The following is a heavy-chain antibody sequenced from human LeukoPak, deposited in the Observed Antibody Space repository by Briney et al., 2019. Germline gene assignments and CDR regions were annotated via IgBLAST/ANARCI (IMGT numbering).Heavy chain of an antibody. CDR3: ARHGSDTSPRFYYYYMDV. J-gene: IGHJ6*03. V-gene: IGHV5-51*01. Sequence: GESLKISCQGSGYSFTTYWIVWVRQMPGKGLEWMGIIYPGDSDTRYSPSFQGQVTISADKSISTAYLQWSSLKASDTAIYYCARHGSDTSPRFYYYYMDVWGKGTTVTVSS. CDR2: IYPGDSDT. D-gene: IGHD2-2*01. CDR1: GYSFTTYW.